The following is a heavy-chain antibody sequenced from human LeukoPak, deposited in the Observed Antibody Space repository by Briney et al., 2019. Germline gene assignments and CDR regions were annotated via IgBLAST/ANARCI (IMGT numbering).Heavy chain of an antibody. Sequence: SVKVSCKASGGTFSTYTISWVRQAPGQGLEWVGGIIPIFGASKSAQRFQDRVTITADESTSTAYMELSSLRSEDTAMYYCTRDGLSAFDIWGPGTMVTVSS. CDR3: TRDGLSAFDI. D-gene: IGHD2/OR15-2a*01. CDR2: IIPIFGAS. CDR1: GGTFSTYT. J-gene: IGHJ3*02. V-gene: IGHV1-69*01.